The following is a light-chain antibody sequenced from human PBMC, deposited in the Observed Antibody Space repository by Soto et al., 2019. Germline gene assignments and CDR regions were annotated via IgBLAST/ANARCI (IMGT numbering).Light chain of an antibody. J-gene: IGLJ1*01. CDR1: ITDIGAYNY. CDR3: SYYTSTITPGV. Sequence: QSALTQPASVSGSPGQSITISCTGTITDIGAYNYVSWYQQHPGKAPKLLIYGVSSRPSGVSNRFSGSKSGNAAYLTISGLQADDEAEYYCSYYTSTITPGVFGTGTKVTVL. CDR2: GVS. V-gene: IGLV2-14*01.